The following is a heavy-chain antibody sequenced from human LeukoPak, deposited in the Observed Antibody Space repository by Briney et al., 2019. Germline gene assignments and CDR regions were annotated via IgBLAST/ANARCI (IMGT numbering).Heavy chain of an antibody. CDR2: TYHSGST. CDR1: GYSISSGYY. D-gene: IGHD2-2*01. Sequence: PSETLSLTCTVSGYSISSGYYWGWIRQPPGKGLEWIGSTYHSGSTYYNPSLKSRVTISVDTSKNQFSLKLSSVTAADTAVYYCVGVPAAIQVYYFDYWGQGTLVTVSS. V-gene: IGHV4-38-2*02. J-gene: IGHJ4*02. CDR3: VGVPAAIQVYYFDY.